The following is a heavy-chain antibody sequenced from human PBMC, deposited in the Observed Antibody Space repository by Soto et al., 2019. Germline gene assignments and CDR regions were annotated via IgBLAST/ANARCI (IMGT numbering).Heavy chain of an antibody. J-gene: IGHJ6*02. CDR2: IIPIFGTA. CDR3: XXXXXXXXV. V-gene: IGHV1-69*01. CDR1: GXTFXXXX. Sequence: VQXVQSXAEVKXPGSSVKVSCKASGXTFXXXXXXXXXXXXGQGLEWMGGIIPIFGTANYAQKFQGRVTITADESTSTAXMEXXXLRSXXTXXXXXXXXXXXXXVWGQGTTVTVSS.